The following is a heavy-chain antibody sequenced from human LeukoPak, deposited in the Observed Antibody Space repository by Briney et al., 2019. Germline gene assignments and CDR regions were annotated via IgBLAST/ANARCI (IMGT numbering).Heavy chain of an antibody. V-gene: IGHV3-23*01. CDR1: GITFRTYA. Sequence: GGSLRLSCAASGITFRTYAMSWVRQAPGKGLEWVSSIDNSGFNTFYADSVKGRFTISRDNSKSTLFLQMNSLRAEDTALYYCAKGSLRYFDWDPFDYWGQGTLVTVSS. D-gene: IGHD3-9*01. CDR3: AKGSLRYFDWDPFDY. CDR2: IDNSGFNT. J-gene: IGHJ4*02.